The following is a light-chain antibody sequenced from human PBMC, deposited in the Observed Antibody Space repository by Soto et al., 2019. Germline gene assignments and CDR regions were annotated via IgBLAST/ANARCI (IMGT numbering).Light chain of an antibody. J-gene: IGKJ5*01. CDR1: QDISNY. V-gene: IGKV1-33*01. CDR3: QQYDNLPLT. Sequence: DIQMTQSPSSLSASVGDRVTITCQASQDISNYLNWYQQKPGKAPKLLIYDASNLETGVPSRFSGSGSGTDFTFTISSLQPEDIATYYCQQYDNLPLTXGQGTRLAIK. CDR2: DAS.